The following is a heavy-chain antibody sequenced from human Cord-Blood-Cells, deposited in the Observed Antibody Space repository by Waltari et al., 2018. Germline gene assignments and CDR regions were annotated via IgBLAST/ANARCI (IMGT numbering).Heavy chain of an antibody. D-gene: IGHD3-3*01. CDR1: GGSISSYY. Sequence: QVQLQESGPGLVKPSETLSLTCTVSGGSISSYYWSWIRQPAGKGLGWIGRIYTSGSNNYNPSLKSRFTMSVDTSKTQFSLKLSSVTAADTAVYYCARDPGFGVVPYYYYYYMDVWGKGTTVTVSS. CDR2: IYTSGSN. V-gene: IGHV4-4*07. CDR3: ARDPGFGVVPYYYYYYMDV. J-gene: IGHJ6*03.